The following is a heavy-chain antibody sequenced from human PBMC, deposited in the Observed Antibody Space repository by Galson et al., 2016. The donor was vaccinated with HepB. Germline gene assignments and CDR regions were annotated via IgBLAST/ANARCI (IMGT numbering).Heavy chain of an antibody. CDR1: GGSFGGYY. Sequence: ETLSLTCTLSGGSFGGYYWSWLRQPPGKGLEWIGYVYSTGSTNYNPSLKSRLTVSVETSKNQFSLRLSSVTVADTAVYYCARVDFSWRGPHWFDPWGRGALVTVSS. CDR3: ARVDFSWRGPHWFDP. CDR2: VYSTGST. J-gene: IGHJ5*02. D-gene: IGHD6-13*01. V-gene: IGHV4-59*01.